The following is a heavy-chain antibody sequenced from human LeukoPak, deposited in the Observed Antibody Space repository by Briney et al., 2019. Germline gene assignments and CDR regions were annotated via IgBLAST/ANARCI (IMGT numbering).Heavy chain of an antibody. J-gene: IGHJ4*02. D-gene: IGHD3-3*01. CDR2: ISSSGSTI. CDR3: ARDYHPTIFGVAYPDY. V-gene: IGHV3-11*04. Sequence: GGSLRLSCAASGFTFSDYYMSWIRQAPGKGLEWVSYISSSGSTIYYADSVKGRFTISRDNAKNSLYLQMNSLRAEDTAVYYCARDYHPTIFGVAYPDYWGQGTLVTVSS. CDR1: GFTFSDYY.